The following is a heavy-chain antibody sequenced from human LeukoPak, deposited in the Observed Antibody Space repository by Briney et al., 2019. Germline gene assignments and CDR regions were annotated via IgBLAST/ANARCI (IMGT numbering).Heavy chain of an antibody. D-gene: IGHD3-10*01. CDR3: ARGPHMVRGVISDAFDI. CDR1: GGSVSSSSYY. CDR2: IYYSGST. V-gene: IGHV4-39*01. J-gene: IGHJ3*02. Sequence: PSETLSLTCTVSGGSVSSSSYYWGWIRQPPGKGLEWIGSIYYSGSTYYNPSLKSRVTISVDTSKNQFSLKLSSVTAADTAVYYCARGPHMVRGVISDAFDIWGQGTMVTVSS.